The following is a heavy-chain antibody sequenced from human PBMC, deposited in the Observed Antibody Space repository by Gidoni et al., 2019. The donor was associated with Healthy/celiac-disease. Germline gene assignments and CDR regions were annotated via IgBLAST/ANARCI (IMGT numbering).Heavy chain of an antibody. CDR1: GYTFTGSY. J-gene: IGHJ6*02. D-gene: IGHD6-13*01. Sequence: QVQLVQSGAEVKKPGASVKVSCKASGYTFTGSYMHWLRQAPGQGLERMGRINPNRGGKNYAQKFQGGLTMTRDTSISTAYMELSRLRSDDTAVYYCARDPRHSSSWYPWGYYYYGMDVWGQGTTVTVSS. CDR3: ARDPRHSSSWYPWGYYYYGMDV. V-gene: IGHV1-2*06. CDR2: INPNRGGK.